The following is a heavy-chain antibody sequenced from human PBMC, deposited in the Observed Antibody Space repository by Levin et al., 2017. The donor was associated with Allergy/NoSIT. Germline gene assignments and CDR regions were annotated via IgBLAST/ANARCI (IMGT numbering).Heavy chain of an antibody. Sequence: ASVKVSCKASGYTFTGYYIHWVRQAPGQGLEWMGWINPNSGGTSYAQNFQGRVTMTRDTSINTAYLELSSLRSDDTAVYYCGRESTLPGVAATFDPWGQGALVTVSS. CDR1: GYTFTGYY. CDR2: INPNSGGT. J-gene: IGHJ5*02. CDR3: GRESTLPGVAATFDP. D-gene: IGHD6-13*01. V-gene: IGHV1-2*02.